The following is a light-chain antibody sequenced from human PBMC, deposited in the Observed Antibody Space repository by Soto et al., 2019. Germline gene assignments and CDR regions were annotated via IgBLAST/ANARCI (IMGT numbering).Light chain of an antibody. J-gene: IGKJ1*01. CDR3: QQYNNWPQT. CDR1: QSVGSD. Sequence: EIVMTQSPATLSVSPGERATLSCRASQSVGSDLAWYQQKPGQAPRLLFYRASARATGIPARFSGSGSGTEFTLTISSLQSEDFAVYYCQQYNNWPQTFGQGTKVDIK. CDR2: RAS. V-gene: IGKV3-15*01.